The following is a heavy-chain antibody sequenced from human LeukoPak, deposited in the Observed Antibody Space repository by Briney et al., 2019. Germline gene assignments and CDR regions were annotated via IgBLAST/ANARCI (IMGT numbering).Heavy chain of an antibody. D-gene: IGHD5-18*01. CDR2: MNPNSGNT. Sequence: ASVKVSCKASGYTFTSHDINWVRQAPGQGLEWMGWMNPNSGNTGYAQKFQGRVTMTRNTSISTAYMELSSLRSEDTAVYYCARRNTPVVAGLDSWGQGTLVTVSS. CDR3: ARRNTPVVAGLDS. J-gene: IGHJ4*02. CDR1: GYTFTSHD. V-gene: IGHV1-8*01.